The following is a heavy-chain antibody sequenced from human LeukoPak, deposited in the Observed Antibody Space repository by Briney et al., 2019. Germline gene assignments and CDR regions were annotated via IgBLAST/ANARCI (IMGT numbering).Heavy chain of an antibody. CDR1: GGSISSYY. D-gene: IGHD5-12*01. J-gene: IGHJ4*02. Sequence: SETLSLTCTVSGGSISSYYWSWIRQPPGKGLEWVGYIYYSGSTNYNPSLKSRVTISVDTPKNQFSLKLSSVTAADTAVYYCARDLRGYSGYDYRYFDYWGQGTLVTVSS. V-gene: IGHV4-59*01. CDR2: IYYSGST. CDR3: ARDLRGYSGYDYRYFDY.